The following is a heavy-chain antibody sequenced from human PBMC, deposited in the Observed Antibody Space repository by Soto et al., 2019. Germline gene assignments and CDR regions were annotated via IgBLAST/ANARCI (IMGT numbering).Heavy chain of an antibody. Sequence: QVQLQESGPGLVKPSETLSLTCTVSGGSVSSGSYYWSWIRQPPGKGLEWIGYIYYSGSTNYNPSLKSRVTISVDTSKNQFSLKLSSVTAADTAVYYCARPSFDYDSSGYYGSGMDVWGQGTTFTVSS. CDR3: ARPSFDYDSSGYYGSGMDV. CDR2: IYYSGST. J-gene: IGHJ6*02. CDR1: GGSVSSGSYY. V-gene: IGHV4-61*01. D-gene: IGHD3-22*01.